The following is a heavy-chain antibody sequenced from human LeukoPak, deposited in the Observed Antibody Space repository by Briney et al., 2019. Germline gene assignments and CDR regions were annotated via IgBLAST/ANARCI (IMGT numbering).Heavy chain of an antibody. CDR3: ARDAKEDRAMGRYYYYMDV. J-gene: IGHJ6*03. CDR2: ISSSGSTI. D-gene: IGHD5-18*01. Sequence: PGGSLRLSCAASGFTFSDYYMSWIRQAPGKGLEWVSYISSSGSTIYYADSVKGRFTISRDNAKNSLYLQMNSLRAEDTAVYYCARDAKEDRAMGRYYYYMDVWGKGTTVTVSS. V-gene: IGHV3-11*04. CDR1: GFTFSDYY.